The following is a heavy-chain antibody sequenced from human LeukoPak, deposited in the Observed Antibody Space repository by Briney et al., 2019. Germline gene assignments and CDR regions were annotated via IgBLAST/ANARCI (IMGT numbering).Heavy chain of an antibody. CDR2: IDDSGANT. V-gene: IGHV3-23*01. CDR3: AVQLWGYYFAY. Sequence: GGSLRLSCAASGFRFGSYAMSWVRQAPGKGLEWVSSIDDSGANTFSADSVKGRFSSSRDNSNNTLFLQLNNLRIEDTATYYCAVQLWGYYFAYWGRGTLVTVSS. J-gene: IGHJ4*02. D-gene: IGHD7-27*01. CDR1: GFRFGSYA.